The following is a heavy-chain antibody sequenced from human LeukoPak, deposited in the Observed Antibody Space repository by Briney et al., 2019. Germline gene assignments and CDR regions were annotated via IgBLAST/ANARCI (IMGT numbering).Heavy chain of an antibody. Sequence: ASVKVSCEASGYTFTSYGISWVRQAPGQGLEWMGWISAYNGNTNYAQKLQGRVTMTTDTSTSTAYMELRSLRSDDTAVYYCARDRYPDSGSYPIDYWGQGTLVTVSS. J-gene: IGHJ4*02. D-gene: IGHD1-26*01. CDR3: ARDRYPDSGSYPIDY. V-gene: IGHV1-18*01. CDR1: GYTFTSYG. CDR2: ISAYNGNT.